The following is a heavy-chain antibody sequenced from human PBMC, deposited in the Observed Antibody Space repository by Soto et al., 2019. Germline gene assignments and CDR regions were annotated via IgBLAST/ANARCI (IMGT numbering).Heavy chain of an antibody. J-gene: IGHJ5*02. CDR2: MSQGGTT. V-gene: IGHV4-59*08. D-gene: IGHD6-19*01. CDR3: ARDRGGITVAANHLGEWFDP. Sequence: SETLSLTCTVSGVSIANFFWSWIRQPPGKGLEWIGYMSQGGTTTYNPSLKGRATISVDTSKNQLSLKLTSLTAADTAMYYCARDRGGITVAANHLGEWFDPWGPGTLVTVSS. CDR1: GVSIANFF.